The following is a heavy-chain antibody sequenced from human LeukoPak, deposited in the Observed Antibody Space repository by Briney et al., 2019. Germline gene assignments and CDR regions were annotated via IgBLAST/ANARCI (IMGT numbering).Heavy chain of an antibody. V-gene: IGHV3-33*01. CDR1: GFAFSSFG. CDR2: IWYDGTNK. J-gene: IGHJ4*02. Sequence: PGGSLRLSCAASGFAFSSFGMHCVRQAPGKGLEWVAVIWYDGTNKYYADSVKGRFTISRDNAKNTVYLQMNSLSAEDTAVYYCVRGQVTFDSWGQGTLVTVSS. CDR3: VRGQVTFDS. D-gene: IGHD2-21*02.